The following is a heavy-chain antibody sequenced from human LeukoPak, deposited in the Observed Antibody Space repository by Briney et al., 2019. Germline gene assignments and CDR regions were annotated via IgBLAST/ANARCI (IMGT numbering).Heavy chain of an antibody. CDR2: INTDGSST. CDR1: GSTFSSYS. J-gene: IGHJ6*03. CDR3: ARESSLPETNYYYMDV. D-gene: IGHD1-14*01. Sequence: GGSLRLSCAASGSTFSSYSMNWVRQAPGKGLVWVSRINTDGSSTSYADSVKGRFTISRDNAKNTLYLQMNSLRAEDTAVYYCARESSLPETNYYYMDVWGKGTTVTVSS. V-gene: IGHV3-74*01.